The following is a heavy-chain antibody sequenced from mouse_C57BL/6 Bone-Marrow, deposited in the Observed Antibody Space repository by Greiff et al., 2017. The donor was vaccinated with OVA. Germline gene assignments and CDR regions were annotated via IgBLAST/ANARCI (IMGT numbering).Heavy chain of an antibody. CDR3: ARGDYDGFDY. V-gene: IGHV5-17*01. J-gene: IGHJ2*01. D-gene: IGHD2-4*01. CDR1: GFTFSDYG. CDR2: ISSGSSTI. Sequence: EVQLQESGGGLVKPGGSLKLSCAASGFTFSDYGMHWVRPAPEKGLEWVAYISSGSSTIYSADTVTGRFTISRDNAKNTLFLQMTRLRSEDTAMYYDARGDYDGFDYWGQGTTLTVSS.